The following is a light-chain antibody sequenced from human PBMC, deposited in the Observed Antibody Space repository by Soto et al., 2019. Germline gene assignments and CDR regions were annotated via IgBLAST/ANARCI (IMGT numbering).Light chain of an antibody. J-gene: IGKJ1*01. CDR2: DAS. Sequence: EIVLTQSPATLSLSPGERATLSCMASQSVDNYLAGYQQKPGQAPRLLIYDASNSATGVPARFSGRGSGTDFTLTISGLEPDDFALNVCQQRSNWPLWSFGQGTKVEIK. CDR1: QSVDNY. V-gene: IGKV3-11*01. CDR3: QQRSNWPLWS.